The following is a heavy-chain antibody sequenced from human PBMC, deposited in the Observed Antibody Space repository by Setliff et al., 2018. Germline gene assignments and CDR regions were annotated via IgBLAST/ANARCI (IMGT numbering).Heavy chain of an antibody. CDR1: GAPISSGNDF. D-gene: IGHD1-1*01. J-gene: IGHJ4*01. CDR2: IYTNGGT. CDR3: ARSDDNFQYPDY. V-gene: IGHV4-61*09. Sequence: PSETLSLTCSVSGAPISSGNDFWNWIRQPAGKGLEWIGNIYTNGGTDYSPSLRGRVTISLGTSKNQFSLQLTSVTAADTAIYYCARSDDNFQYPDYWGQGTLVTVSS.